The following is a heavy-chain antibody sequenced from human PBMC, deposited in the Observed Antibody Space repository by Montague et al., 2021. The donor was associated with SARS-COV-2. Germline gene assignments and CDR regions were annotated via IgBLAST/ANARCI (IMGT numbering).Heavy chain of an antibody. V-gene: IGHV3-30-3*01. J-gene: IGHJ4*02. CDR3: ATDPDDYSYYGAFDY. Sequence: SLKLSCAASGSTFSSYAMHWVRQAPGKGLEWVAVISYDGINKYYADSVKGRFTISRDNSKNTLYLQMNSLRGEDTAVYYCATDPDDYSYYGAFDYWGQGTLVTVSS. CDR1: GSTFSSYA. D-gene: IGHD4-11*01. CDR2: ISYDGINK.